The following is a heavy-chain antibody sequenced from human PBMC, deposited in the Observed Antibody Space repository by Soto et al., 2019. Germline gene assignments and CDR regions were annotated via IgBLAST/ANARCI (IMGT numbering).Heavy chain of an antibody. CDR2: INTDGSII. CDR1: GLIFSNYK. CDR3: ARDTDGLHY. V-gene: IGHV3-74*01. Sequence: LRLSCAASGLIFSNYKMHWVRQAPGKGLVWVSRINTDGSIIVYADSVKGRFTVSRDNAKNTLYLQMNSLRADDTAVYYCARDTDGLHYWGQGTLVTVSS. J-gene: IGHJ4*02.